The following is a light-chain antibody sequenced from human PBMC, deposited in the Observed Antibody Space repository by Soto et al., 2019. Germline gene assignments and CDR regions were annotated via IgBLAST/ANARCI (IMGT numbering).Light chain of an antibody. CDR1: SGHSSYA. CDR2: LNSDGSH. Sequence: QLVLTQSPSASASLGASVKLTCTLSSGHSSYAIAWHQQQPEKGPRYLMKLNSDGSHSKGDGIPDRFSGSSSGAERYLTISSLPSEDWGGFYCQTWGTGIHVVFGGGTKLTVL. J-gene: IGLJ2*01. V-gene: IGLV4-69*01. CDR3: QTWGTGIHVV.